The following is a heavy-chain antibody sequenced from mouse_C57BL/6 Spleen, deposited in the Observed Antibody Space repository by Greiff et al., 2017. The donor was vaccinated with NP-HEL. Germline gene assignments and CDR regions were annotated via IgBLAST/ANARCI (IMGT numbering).Heavy chain of an antibody. CDR1: GYSFTGYY. CDR3: ARRSLYYGSSSYAMDY. V-gene: IGHV1-42*01. CDR2: INPSTGGT. D-gene: IGHD1-1*01. J-gene: IGHJ4*01. Sequence: EVKLVESGPELVKPGASVKISCKASGYSFTGYYMNWVKQSPEKSLEWIGEINPSTGGTTYNQKLKAKATLTVDKSSSTAYMQLKSLTSEDSAVYYCARRSLYYGSSSYAMDYWGQGTSVTVSS.